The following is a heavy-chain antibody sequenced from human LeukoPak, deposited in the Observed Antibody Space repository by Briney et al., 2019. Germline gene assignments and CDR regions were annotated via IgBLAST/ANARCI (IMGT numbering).Heavy chain of an antibody. CDR1: GGSISSYY. Sequence: SETLSLTCTVSGGSISSYYWSWIRQPPGKGLERIGYIYYSGSTNYNPSLKSRVTISVDTSKNQFSLKLSSVTAADTAVYYCARGGLYGDFWSGKSYFDYWGQGTLVTVSS. CDR2: IYYSGST. D-gene: IGHD3-3*01. CDR3: ARGGLYGDFWSGKSYFDY. J-gene: IGHJ4*02. V-gene: IGHV4-59*01.